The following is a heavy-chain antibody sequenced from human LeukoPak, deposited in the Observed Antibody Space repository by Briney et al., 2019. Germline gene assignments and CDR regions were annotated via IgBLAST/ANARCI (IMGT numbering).Heavy chain of an antibody. V-gene: IGHV1-46*01. CDR1: GYTFIDYY. D-gene: IGHD5-24*01. Sequence: ASVKVSCKASGYTFIDYYMHCVRQAPGQGLEWMGIINRRGGSTTYAQNFLGRVTMTRDTSTSTLYMELSSLTYEDTAVYYCARKRTDGYISYYFDYWGQGSLVTVSS. J-gene: IGHJ4*02. CDR3: ARKRTDGYISYYFDY. CDR2: INRRGGST.